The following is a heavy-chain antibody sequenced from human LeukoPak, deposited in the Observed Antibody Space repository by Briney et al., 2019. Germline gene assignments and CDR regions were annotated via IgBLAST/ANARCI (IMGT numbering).Heavy chain of an antibody. CDR3: AKEGAGHDGRFDY. Sequence: PGRSLRLSCAASGFTFDDYAMHWARQAPGKGLEWVSGISWNSGGIGYADSVKGRFTISRDNAKNSLYLQMNSLRAEDTAFYCAKEGAGHDGRFDYWGQGTLVTVSS. CDR1: GFTFDDYA. J-gene: IGHJ4*02. D-gene: IGHD1-26*01. V-gene: IGHV3-9*01. CDR2: ISWNSGGI.